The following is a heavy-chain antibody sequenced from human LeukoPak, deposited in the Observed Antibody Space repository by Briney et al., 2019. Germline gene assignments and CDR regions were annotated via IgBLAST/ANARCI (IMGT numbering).Heavy chain of an antibody. D-gene: IGHD6-19*01. Sequence: EASVKVSCKASGYTFTSYGISWVRQAPGQGLEWMGWISAYNGNTNYAQKLQGRVTTTTDTSTSTAYMELRSLRSDDTAVYYCARVWEDSSGWGPPYYFDYWGQGTLVTVSS. CDR1: GYTFTSYG. CDR2: ISAYNGNT. V-gene: IGHV1-18*01. J-gene: IGHJ4*02. CDR3: ARVWEDSSGWGPPYYFDY.